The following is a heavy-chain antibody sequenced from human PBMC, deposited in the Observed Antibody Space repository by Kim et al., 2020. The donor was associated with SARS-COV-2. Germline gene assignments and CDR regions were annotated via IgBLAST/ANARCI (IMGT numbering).Heavy chain of an antibody. J-gene: IGHJ3*01. D-gene: IGHD2-21*02. CDR1: GFTLTNYW. CDR2: INSDATST. V-gene: IGHV3-74*01. CDR3: GREKRDFAQQTDAFDV. Sequence: GGSLRLSCAASGFTLTNYWMHWVRQVPGKGLMWVSRINSDATSTSYADSVKGRFTISRDNAKNTLYLQMNSLRAEDTAVYYCGREKRDFAQQTDAFDVWGQGSMVTVSS.